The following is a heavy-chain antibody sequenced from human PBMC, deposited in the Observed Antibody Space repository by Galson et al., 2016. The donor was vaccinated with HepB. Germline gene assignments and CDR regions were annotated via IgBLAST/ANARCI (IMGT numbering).Heavy chain of an antibody. CDR2: INSNGGRT. Sequence: SLRLSCAASGFTFRNHGMHWVRQAPGKGLEYVSGINSNGGRTYYTDPVKGRFTLSRDNSKNTVYLQMSSLRIEDTAVYFCVKEGYQELSDGAFDIWGQGTMVTVSS. CDR3: VKEGYQELSDGAFDI. D-gene: IGHD2-2*01. V-gene: IGHV3-64D*06. CDR1: GFTFRNHG. J-gene: IGHJ3*02.